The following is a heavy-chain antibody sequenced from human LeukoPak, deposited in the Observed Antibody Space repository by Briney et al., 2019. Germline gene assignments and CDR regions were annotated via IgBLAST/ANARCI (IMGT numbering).Heavy chain of an antibody. Sequence: GGSLRLSCAASGFTFNSYGMHWVRQAPGKGLEWVAVIWYDGSNKYYADSVKGRFTISRDNSENTLYLQMDSLRAEDTAVHYCARDPGVRWLVGFDYWGQGTLVTVSS. V-gene: IGHV3-33*01. CDR2: IWYDGSNK. CDR3: ARDPGVRWLVGFDY. CDR1: GFTFNSYG. D-gene: IGHD6-19*01. J-gene: IGHJ4*02.